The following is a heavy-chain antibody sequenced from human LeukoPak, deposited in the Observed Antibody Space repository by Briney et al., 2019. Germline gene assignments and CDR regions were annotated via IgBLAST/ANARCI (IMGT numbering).Heavy chain of an antibody. J-gene: IGHJ1*01. Sequence: GGSLRLSCAASGFTFSSSAMSWVRQAPGKGLEWVSAISNNGGYTYYADSVQGRFTISRDNSKSTLCLQMNSLRAEDTAVYYCARDSSDIRSLIAHWGQGTLVTVSP. CDR3: ARDSSDIRSLIAH. V-gene: IGHV3-23*01. D-gene: IGHD2-15*01. CDR1: GFTFSSSA. CDR2: ISNNGGYT.